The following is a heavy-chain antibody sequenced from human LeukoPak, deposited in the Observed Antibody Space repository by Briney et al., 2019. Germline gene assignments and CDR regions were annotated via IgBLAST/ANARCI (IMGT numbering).Heavy chain of an antibody. CDR1: GGSISSGSYY. CDR3: AGNRDAYFLNAFDI. Sequence: SETLSLTCTVSGGSISSGSYYWSWIRPPAGEGLEWIWRIFPGGNTYFNPSLKRRVAISADSSKNQCSLTLRSVTAADTAVYYCAGNRDAYFLNAFDIWGQGTMVTVSS. V-gene: IGHV4-61*02. CDR2: IFPGGNT. D-gene: IGHD5-24*01. J-gene: IGHJ3*02.